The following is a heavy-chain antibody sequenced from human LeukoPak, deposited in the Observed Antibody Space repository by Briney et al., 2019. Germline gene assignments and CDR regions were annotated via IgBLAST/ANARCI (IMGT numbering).Heavy chain of an antibody. CDR3: ASNQDYRFDY. CDR1: GFTFSSYW. J-gene: IGHJ4*02. Sequence: GGSLRLSCAASGFTFSSYWMSWVRQAPGKGLEWVANIKQDGSKIHYVDSVKGRFTISRDNAKNSLYLQMNSLRDEDTALYYCASNQDYRFDYWGQGTRVTVSS. V-gene: IGHV3-7*01. CDR2: IKQDGSKI. D-gene: IGHD4-11*01.